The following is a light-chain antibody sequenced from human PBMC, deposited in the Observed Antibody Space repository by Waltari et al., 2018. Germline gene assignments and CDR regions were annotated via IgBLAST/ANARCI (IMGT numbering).Light chain of an antibody. CDR1: QKVFYNSNDKNY. V-gene: IGKV4-1*01. Sequence: DIVLTQSPDSLAVSLGERATINCKSSQKVFYNSNDKNYLVWYQQKSGQPPKLLIYWASTRESGVPDRFSGSGSGTEFTLTISNLQAEDVAGYYCQQSFTTPPTFGQGTKLEIK. CDR2: WAS. J-gene: IGKJ2*01. CDR3: QQSFTTPPT.